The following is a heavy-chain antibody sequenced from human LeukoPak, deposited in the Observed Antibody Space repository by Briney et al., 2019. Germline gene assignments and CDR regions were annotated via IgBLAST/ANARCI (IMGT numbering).Heavy chain of an antibody. CDR3: ARGGVYYDSSVYL. Sequence: PSETLSLTCTVSGGSVSSGSYYWSWIRQLPGKGLEWIGYIYSSGSTNYNPSLKSRVTMSVDTSKNQFSLKLSSVTAADTAVYYCARGGVYYDSSVYLWGQGTLVTVSS. J-gene: IGHJ4*02. CDR1: GGSVSSGSYY. D-gene: IGHD3-22*01. CDR2: IYSSGST. V-gene: IGHV4-61*01.